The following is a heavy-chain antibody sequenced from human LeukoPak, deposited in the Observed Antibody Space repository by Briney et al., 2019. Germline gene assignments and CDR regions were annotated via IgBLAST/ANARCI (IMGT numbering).Heavy chain of an antibody. V-gene: IGHV4-34*01. CDR1: GGSFSGYY. Sequence: PSETLSLTCAVYGGSFSGYYWSWIRQPPGKGLEWIGEINHSGSTNYNPSLKSRVTISVDTSKNQFSLKLSSVTAADTAVYYCARNGGQQLSRSWFDPWGQGTLVTVSS. J-gene: IGHJ5*02. CDR2: INHSGST. CDR3: ARNGGQQLSRSWFDP. D-gene: IGHD6-13*01.